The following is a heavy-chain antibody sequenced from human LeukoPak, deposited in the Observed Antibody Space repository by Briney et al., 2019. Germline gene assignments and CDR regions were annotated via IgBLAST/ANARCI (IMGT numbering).Heavy chain of an antibody. D-gene: IGHD3-16*01. J-gene: IGHJ4*02. CDR3: ATQRGSYLWGTDFDY. V-gene: IGHV1-2*02. CDR1: GYTFTGYY. CDR2: SNPNSGDT. Sequence: GASVKVSCQASGYTFTGYYMHWVRQAPGQGLEWMGWSNPNSGDTKYAQKFQGRVTMTRDTSINTAYMELSRLKSDDTAVYYCATQRGSYLWGTDFDYWGQGTLVTVSS.